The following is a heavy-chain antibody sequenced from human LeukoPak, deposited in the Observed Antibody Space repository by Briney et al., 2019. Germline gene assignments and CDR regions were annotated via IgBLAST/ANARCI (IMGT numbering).Heavy chain of an antibody. D-gene: IGHD3-22*01. CDR2: IYYSGST. V-gene: IGHV4-59*01. Sequence: SETLSLTCTVSGGSISSYYWSWIRQPPGKGLEWIGYIYYSGSTNYSPSLKSRVTISVDTSKNQFSLKLSSVTAADTAVYYCARAKWLYFDYWGQGTLVTVSS. CDR1: GGSISSYY. J-gene: IGHJ4*02. CDR3: ARAKWLYFDY.